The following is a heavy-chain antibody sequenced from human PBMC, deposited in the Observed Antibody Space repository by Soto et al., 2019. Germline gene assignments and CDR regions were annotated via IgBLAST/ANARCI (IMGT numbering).Heavy chain of an antibody. CDR2: IYYSGGT. D-gene: IGHD3-10*01. J-gene: IGHJ4*02. V-gene: IGHV4-30-4*01. CDR1: VAALSSFDCY. Sequence: QVQLQESGPGLVKPSQPLSLTCSVSVAALSSFDCYWSWIRQRPGKGLECIGYIYYSGGTSYNPCREGRVTISVDTSDHQSPLQQKPVAAADAAVHYCARALRGGPPFDYWGQGTLVTVSS. CDR3: ARALRGGPPFDY.